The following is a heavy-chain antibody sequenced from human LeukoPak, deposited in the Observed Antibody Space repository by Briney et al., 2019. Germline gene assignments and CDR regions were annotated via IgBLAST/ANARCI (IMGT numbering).Heavy chain of an antibody. Sequence: GGSLRLSCAASGFTFSSYGMHWVRQAPGKGLEWVAFIRYDGSNKYYADSVKGRFTISRDNSKNTLYLQMNSLRAEDTAVYYCAKDEMATSPFDYWGQGTLVNVSS. CDR1: GFTFSSYG. V-gene: IGHV3-30*02. CDR3: AKDEMATSPFDY. CDR2: IRYDGSNK. J-gene: IGHJ4*02. D-gene: IGHD5-24*01.